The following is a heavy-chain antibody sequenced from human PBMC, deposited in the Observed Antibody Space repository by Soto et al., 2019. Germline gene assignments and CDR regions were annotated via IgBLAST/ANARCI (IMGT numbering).Heavy chain of an antibody. Sequence: QVQLQESGPGLVKPSQTLSLTCTVSGGSIGSGDYYWSWIRQPPGKGLEWIGYIYFSGSTYYNPSLTRRVTISVDTSKNQFSLKLRSVTAADTAVYYCARVLLEGGLDYWGQGTLVTVSS. CDR2: IYFSGST. CDR1: GGSIGSGDYY. D-gene: IGHD3-16*01. V-gene: IGHV4-30-4*01. CDR3: ARVLLEGGLDY. J-gene: IGHJ4*02.